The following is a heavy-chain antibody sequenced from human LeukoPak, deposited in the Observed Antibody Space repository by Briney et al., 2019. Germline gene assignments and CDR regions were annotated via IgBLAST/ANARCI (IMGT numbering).Heavy chain of an antibody. CDR1: GGSISSGDYY. J-gene: IGHJ3*02. Sequence: SQTLSLTCTVSGGSISSGDYYWSWIRQPPGKGLEWIGYIYYSGSTYYNPSLKSRVTISVDTSKNQFSLKLSSVTAADTAVYYCARGGKAGIAAAVGAFDIWGQGTMVTVSS. CDR2: IYYSGST. D-gene: IGHD6-13*01. V-gene: IGHV4-30-4*01. CDR3: ARGGKAGIAAAVGAFDI.